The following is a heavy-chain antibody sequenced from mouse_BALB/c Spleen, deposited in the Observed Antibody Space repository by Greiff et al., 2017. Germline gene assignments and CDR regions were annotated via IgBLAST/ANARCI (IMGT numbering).Heavy chain of an antibody. CDR3: TRIEYGNYLAWFAY. Sequence: EVKLMESGTVLARPGASVKMPCKASGYSFTSYWMHWVKQRPGQGLEWIGAIYPGNSDTSYNQKFKGKAKLTAVTSASTAYMELSSLTNEDSAVYYCTRIEYGNYLAWFAYWGQGTLVTVSA. CDR1: GYSFTSYW. V-gene: IGHV1-5*01. J-gene: IGHJ3*01. CDR2: IYPGNSDT. D-gene: IGHD2-10*02.